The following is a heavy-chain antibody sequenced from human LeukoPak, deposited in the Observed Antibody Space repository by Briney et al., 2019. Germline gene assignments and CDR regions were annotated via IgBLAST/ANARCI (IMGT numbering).Heavy chain of an antibody. CDR2: ISGSGGST. J-gene: IGHJ4*02. Sequence: GGSLRLSCAASGFTFSSYAMSWVRQAPGKGLEWVSAISGSGGSTYYADSVKGRFTISRGNSKNSLYLQMNSLRAGDTAVYYCARTIEMATISYFDYWGQGTLVTVSS. D-gene: IGHD5-24*01. CDR1: GFTFSSYA. CDR3: ARTIEMATISYFDY. V-gene: IGHV3-23*01.